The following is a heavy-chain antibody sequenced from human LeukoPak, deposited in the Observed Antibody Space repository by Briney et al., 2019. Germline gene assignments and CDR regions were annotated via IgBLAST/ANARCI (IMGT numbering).Heavy chain of an antibody. J-gene: IGHJ4*02. D-gene: IGHD2-2*01. V-gene: IGHV3-30*18. CDR1: GFTFSSYA. Sequence: PGGSLRLSCAASGFTFSSYAMSWVRQAPGKGLEWVAVISYDGSNKYYADSVKGRFTISRDNSKNTLYLQMNSLRAEDTAVYYCAKDRGYCSSTSCYAVDYWGQGTLVTVSS. CDR2: ISYDGSNK. CDR3: AKDRGYCSSTSCYAVDY.